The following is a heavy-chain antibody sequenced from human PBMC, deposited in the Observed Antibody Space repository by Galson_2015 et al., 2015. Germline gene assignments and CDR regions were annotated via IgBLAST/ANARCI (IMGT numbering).Heavy chain of an antibody. CDR3: EREHHGDSSASRGDY. D-gene: IGHD6-13*01. V-gene: IGHV3-48*02. J-gene: IGHJ4*02. CDR2: ITSSGTSM. Sequence: SLRLSCAASGFTFSSYSMNWVRQAPGKGLGWVSHITSSGTSMYYADSVKVRFTSARDNANNSLDLQMNSLREEDTAGYYGEREHHGDSSASRGDYGGQRTLVTVSS. CDR1: GFTFSSYS.